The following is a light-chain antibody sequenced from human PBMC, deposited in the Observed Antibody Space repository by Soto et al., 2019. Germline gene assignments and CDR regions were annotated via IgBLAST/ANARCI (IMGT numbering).Light chain of an antibody. CDR3: ASYTTSSTYV. V-gene: IGLV2-14*03. Sequence: QSVLTQPASVSGSPGQSITISCTGTSSDVGAFNYVFWYQQHPGKAPKFMIFDVSSRPSGVSDRFSGSKSGNTASLTISGLQTEDEADYYCASYTTSSTYVFGTGTKVTVL. J-gene: IGLJ1*01. CDR1: SSDVGAFNY. CDR2: DVS.